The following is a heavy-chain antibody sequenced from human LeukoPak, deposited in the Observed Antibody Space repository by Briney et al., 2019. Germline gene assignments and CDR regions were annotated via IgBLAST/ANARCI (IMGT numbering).Heavy chain of an antibody. CDR3: AKDRPNFYDSSGHYYRRDGDY. V-gene: IGHV3-23*01. J-gene: IGHJ4*02. Sequence: GGSLRLSCAASGFTFRIYAMSWVRQAPGRGLEWVTSITGNGAGTFYTDSVKGRFTISRDNSKNTLFLQMNSLRAEDTAIYYCAKDRPNFYDSSGHYYRRDGDYWGQGTLVTVSS. D-gene: IGHD3-22*01. CDR1: GFTFRIYA. CDR2: ITGNGAGT.